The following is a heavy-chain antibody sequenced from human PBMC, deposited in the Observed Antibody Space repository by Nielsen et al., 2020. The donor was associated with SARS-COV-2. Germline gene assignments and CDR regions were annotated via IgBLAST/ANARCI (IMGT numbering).Heavy chain of an antibody. CDR3: AKQPGLYGIAAAGTNY. D-gene: IGHD6-13*01. V-gene: IGHV3-30*02. CDR1: GFTFSSYG. Sequence: GGSLRLSCAASGFTFSSYGMHWVRQAPGKGLEWVAFIRYDGSNKYYADSVKGRFTISRDNSKNTLYLQMNSLRAEDTAVYYCAKQPGLYGIAAAGTNYWGQGTLVTVSS. CDR2: IRYDGSNK. J-gene: IGHJ4*02.